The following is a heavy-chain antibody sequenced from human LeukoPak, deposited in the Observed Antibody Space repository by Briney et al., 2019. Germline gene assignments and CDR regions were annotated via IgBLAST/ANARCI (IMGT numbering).Heavy chain of an antibody. CDR2: INHSGST. V-gene: IGHV4-34*01. D-gene: IGHD3-10*01. J-gene: IGHJ6*04. CDR3: ARAAMASGSHRPDYYYYYYGMDV. CDR1: GGSFSGYY. Sequence: AETLSLTCAVYGGSFSGYYWSWIRQPPGKGLEWIGEINHSGSTNYNPSLKSRVTISVDTSKNQFSLKLSSVTAADTAVYYCARAAMASGSHRPDYYYYYYGMDVWGKGTTVTVSS.